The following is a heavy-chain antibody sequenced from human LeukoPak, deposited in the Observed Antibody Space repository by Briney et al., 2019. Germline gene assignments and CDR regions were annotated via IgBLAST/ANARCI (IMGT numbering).Heavy chain of an antibody. D-gene: IGHD2/OR15-2a*01. CDR3: ARDFIFLSQGFDY. J-gene: IGHJ4*02. Sequence: SQTLSLTCTVSGGSISSGSYYWSWIRQPAGKGLEWIGRIYTSGSTYYNPSLKSRVTISVDTSKNQFSLKLSSVTAADTAVYYCARDFIFLSQGFDYWGQGTLVTVSS. CDR1: GGSISSGSYY. CDR2: IYTSGST. V-gene: IGHV4-61*02.